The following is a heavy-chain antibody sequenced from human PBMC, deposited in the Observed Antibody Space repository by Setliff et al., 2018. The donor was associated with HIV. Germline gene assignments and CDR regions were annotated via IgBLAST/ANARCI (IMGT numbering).Heavy chain of an antibody. D-gene: IGHD1-1*01. Sequence: SSETLSLTCSVSGVSVSSGGYYWSWIRQHPGKGLEWIGYVYYTGTAYFNPSLKSRITISVDTSKNQFSLKLGFVTAADTAVYYCARGESTTWDLAEYFQHWDHGTLVTVSS. V-gene: IGHV4-31*03. CDR3: ARGESTTWDLAEYFQH. CDR1: GVSVSSGGYY. CDR2: VYYTGTA. J-gene: IGHJ1*01.